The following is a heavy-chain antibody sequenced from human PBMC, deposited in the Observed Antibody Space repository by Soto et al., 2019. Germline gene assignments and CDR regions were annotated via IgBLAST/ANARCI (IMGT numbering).Heavy chain of an antibody. J-gene: IGHJ5*02. CDR3: TRGLFSGSQYSGGWYYFDP. CDR1: GASISSYY. D-gene: IGHD1-26*01. V-gene: IGHV4-59*12. CDR2: IYYNGNT. Sequence: SETLSLTCTVSGASISSYYWNWIRQSPGKGLEWIGHIYYNGNTKYNPFPESRLTISVDTSKNQFSLELNSVTAADTAVYYCTRGLFSGSQYSGGWYYFDPGGQGTMVTVSS.